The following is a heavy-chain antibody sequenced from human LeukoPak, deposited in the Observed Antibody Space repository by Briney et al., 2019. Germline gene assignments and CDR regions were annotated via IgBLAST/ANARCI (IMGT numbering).Heavy chain of an antibody. CDR3: GKLELLSYFDY. J-gene: IGHJ4*02. CDR1: GFNFNKYA. Sequence: GGSLRLSCSASGFNFNKYALHWVRQAPGKGLDYVSGINAEGGSTYYADSVRVRFTISRDNSKNTLYLQMSSLRPEDTAVYYCGKLELLSYFDYWGQGTLVTVSS. D-gene: IGHD1-7*01. CDR2: INAEGGST. V-gene: IGHV3-64D*08.